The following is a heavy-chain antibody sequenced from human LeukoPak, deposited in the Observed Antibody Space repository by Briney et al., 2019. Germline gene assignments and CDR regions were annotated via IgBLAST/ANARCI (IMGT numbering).Heavy chain of an antibody. CDR3: ARLYAFYDSSGYYYYFDY. D-gene: IGHD3-22*01. CDR2: IYYSGST. CDR1: GGSISSSSYY. V-gene: IGHV4-39*01. J-gene: IGHJ4*02. Sequence: PSETLSLTCTVSGGSISSSSYYWGWIRQPPGKGLEWIGSIYYSGSTYYNPSLKSRVTISVDTSKNQFSLKLSSVTAADTAVYHCARLYAFYDSSGYYYYFDYWGQGTLVTVSS.